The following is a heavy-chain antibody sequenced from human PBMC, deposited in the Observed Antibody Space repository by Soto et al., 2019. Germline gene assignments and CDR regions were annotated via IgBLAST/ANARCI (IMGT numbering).Heavy chain of an antibody. CDR1: GYSFTNYD. V-gene: IGHV1-18*01. D-gene: IGHD2-2*01. Sequence: EASVKVSCKASGYSFTNYDISWVRQAPGQGLEWMGWISPYNGDTNYAQKLQGRVTMTTDTSTSTAYMELRSLRSDDTAVYYCARYCSSTSCDHYFDYWGQGXLVTVSS. CDR3: ARYCSSTSCDHYFDY. J-gene: IGHJ4*02. CDR2: ISPYNGDT.